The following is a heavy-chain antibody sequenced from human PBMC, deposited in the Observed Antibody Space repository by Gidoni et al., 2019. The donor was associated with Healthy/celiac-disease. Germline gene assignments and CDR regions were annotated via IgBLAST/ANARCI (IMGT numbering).Heavy chain of an antibody. CDR2: ITTSSSII. J-gene: IGHJ4*02. Sequence: EVRLVESGGGLVQPGGSRRLSCAASGLPFRDYSMNWVRQAPGKGLEWVSYITTSSSIIYYADSVKGRFTISRDNAKNSLYLQMNSLRDEDTAVYYCARDNHDTSGYPEELDYWGQGTLVTVSS. D-gene: IGHD3-22*01. CDR3: ARDNHDTSGYPEELDY. V-gene: IGHV3-48*02. CDR1: GLPFRDYS.